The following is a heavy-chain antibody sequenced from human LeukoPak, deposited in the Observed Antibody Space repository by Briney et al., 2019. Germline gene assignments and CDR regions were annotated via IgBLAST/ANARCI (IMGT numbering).Heavy chain of an antibody. D-gene: IGHD2-8*01. J-gene: IGHJ4*02. CDR1: GFTFSSYS. CDR3: ARVRAGVYFDS. V-gene: IGHV3-48*02. Sequence: AGGSLRLSCAASGFTFSSYSMNWVRQAPGKGLEWVSYISSSSSTIFSADSVKGRFTISRDNAKNSLYLKMNSLRDEDTAVYYCARVRAGVYFDSWGQGTLVTVSS. CDR2: ISSSSSTI.